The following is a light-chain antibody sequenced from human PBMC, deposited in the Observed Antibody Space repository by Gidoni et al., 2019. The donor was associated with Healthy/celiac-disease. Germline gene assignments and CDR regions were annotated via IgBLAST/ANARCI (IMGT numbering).Light chain of an antibody. CDR3: QQYNSWPPSIT. CDR2: GAS. J-gene: IGKJ5*01. V-gene: IGKV3-15*01. CDR1: QSVSSN. Sequence: EIVLTPSPATLSVSPGERATLSCRASQSVSSNLAWYQQKPGQAPRLLIYGASTRATGIPARFSGSGSGTEFTLTISSLQSEDFAVYYCQQYNSWPPSITFGQGTRLEIK.